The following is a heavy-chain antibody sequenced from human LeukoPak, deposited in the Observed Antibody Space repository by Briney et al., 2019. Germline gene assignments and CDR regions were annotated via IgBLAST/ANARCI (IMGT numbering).Heavy chain of an antibody. V-gene: IGHV4-59*01. CDR1: GGSIRSYY. Sequence: PSETLSLTCTVCGGSIRSYYWSWIRQPPGKGLEWIGYIYYSGSTNYNPSLKSRVTISVDTSKNQFSLKLSSVTAADTAVYYCARVPPSSSWYGGMDVWGQGTTVTVSS. CDR3: ARVPPSSSWYGGMDV. J-gene: IGHJ6*02. CDR2: IYYSGST. D-gene: IGHD6-13*01.